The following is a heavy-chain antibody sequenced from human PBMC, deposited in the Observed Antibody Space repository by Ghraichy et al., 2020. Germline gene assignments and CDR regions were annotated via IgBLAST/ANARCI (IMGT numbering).Heavy chain of an antibody. CDR3: ARWFHSQRYFDF. J-gene: IGHJ4*02. Sequence: SQTLSLTCVISGDSVSSNSAAWNWIRQSPSRGLEWLGRTYYWSKWYNDYAVSVKSRMTIKADTSSNQISLQLNSVTPEDTAVYYCARWFHSQRYFDFWGQGTLVTVSS. D-gene: IGHD3-10*01. CDR2: TYYWSKWYN. V-gene: IGHV6-1*01. CDR1: GDSVSSNSAA.